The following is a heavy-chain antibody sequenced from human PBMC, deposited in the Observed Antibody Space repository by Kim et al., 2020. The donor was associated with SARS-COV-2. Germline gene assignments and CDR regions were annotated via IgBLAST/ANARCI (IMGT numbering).Heavy chain of an antibody. CDR2: INHSGST. CDR3: ARGFGYCGGDCAWGY. CDR1: GGSFSGYY. D-gene: IGHD2-21*02. J-gene: IGHJ4*02. V-gene: IGHV4-34*01. Sequence: SETLSLTCAVYGGSFSGYYWSWIRQPPGKGLEWIGEINHSGSTNYNPSLKSRVTISVDTSKNQFSLKLSSVTAADTAVYYCARGFGYCGGDCAWGYWGQGTLVTVSS.